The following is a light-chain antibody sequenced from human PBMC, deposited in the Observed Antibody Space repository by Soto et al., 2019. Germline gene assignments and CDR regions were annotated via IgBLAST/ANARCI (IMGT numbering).Light chain of an antibody. CDR1: SSDVGAYNY. CDR3: SSYTTSSTLDVV. J-gene: IGLJ2*01. CDR2: EVS. V-gene: IGLV2-14*01. Sequence: QSVLTQPPSASGSPGQSVTISCTGTSSDVGAYNYVSWYQHHPGKAPKLIIYEVSNRPSGVSNRFSASKSGNTASLTISGLQAEDEADYYCSSYTTSSTLDVVFGGGTKLTVL.